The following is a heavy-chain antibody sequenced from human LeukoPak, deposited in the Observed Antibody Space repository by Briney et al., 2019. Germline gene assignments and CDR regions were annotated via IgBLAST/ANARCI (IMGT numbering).Heavy chain of an antibody. D-gene: IGHD5-12*01. Sequence: GGSLRLSCAASGFTFSSYSMNWVRQAPGKGLEWVSSISSSSSYIYYADSVKGRFTISRDNAKNSLYLQMNSLRAEDTAVYYCARDSSSPYSGYLRPLDYWGQGTLVTVSS. V-gene: IGHV3-21*01. J-gene: IGHJ4*02. CDR1: GFTFSSYS. CDR2: ISSSSSYI. CDR3: ARDSSSPYSGYLRPLDY.